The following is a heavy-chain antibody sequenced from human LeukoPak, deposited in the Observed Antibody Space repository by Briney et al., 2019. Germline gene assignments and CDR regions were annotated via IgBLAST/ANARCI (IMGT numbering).Heavy chain of an antibody. CDR1: GFTFSSYA. J-gene: IGHJ4*02. D-gene: IGHD6-6*01. CDR3: VKDRYSSSSAGDY. Sequence: GGSLRLSCSASGFTFSSYAMHWVRQAPGKGLEYVSAISSNGGSTYYADSVKDRFTISRGNSKNTLYLQMSSLRAEDTAVYYCVKDRYSSSSAGDYWGQGTLVTVSS. CDR2: ISSNGGST. V-gene: IGHV3-64D*09.